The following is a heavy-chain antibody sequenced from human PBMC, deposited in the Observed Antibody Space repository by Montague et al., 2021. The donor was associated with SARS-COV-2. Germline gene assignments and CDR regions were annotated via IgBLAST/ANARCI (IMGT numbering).Heavy chain of an antibody. V-gene: IGHV4-34*01. CDR3: ARAIVDVTMMVVVMTGVEHYFDF. J-gene: IGHJ4*02. Sequence: SETQSLTCAVYGGSFSGYYWSWIRQPPGKGLEGSGDINHSGSTNYYPSLKSRVSISVDTSKNQFSLKLSSLTAADTAVYYCARAIVDVTMMVVVMTGVEHYFDFWGQGTLVTVSS. CDR2: INHSGST. CDR1: GGSFSGYY. D-gene: IGHD3-22*01.